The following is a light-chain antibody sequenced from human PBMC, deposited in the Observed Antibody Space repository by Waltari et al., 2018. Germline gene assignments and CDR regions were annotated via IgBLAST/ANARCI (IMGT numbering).Light chain of an antibody. J-gene: IGLJ1*01. Sequence: QSALTQPASVSGSPGQSITLSCTGTARDVGNYNLVSWYQHHPGKVPKLLIYEVTKRPSGISNRFSGSTSGDTASLTISGLQTEDEADYYCFSYAGSDNYVFGTGTKVTVL. V-gene: IGLV2-23*02. CDR3: FSYAGSDNYV. CDR2: EVT. CDR1: ARDVGNYNL.